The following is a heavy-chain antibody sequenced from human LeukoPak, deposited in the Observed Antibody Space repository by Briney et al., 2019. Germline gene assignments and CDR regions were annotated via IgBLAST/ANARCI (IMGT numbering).Heavy chain of an antibody. D-gene: IGHD3-9*01. J-gene: IGHJ4*02. V-gene: IGHV4-61*02. CDR1: GGSISSGSYY. CDR3: ARLYYDILTGYYLDY. Sequence: PSETLSLTCTVSGGSISSGSYYWSWIRQPAGKGLEWIGRIYTSGSTNYNPSLKSRVTISVDTSKNQFSLKLSSVTAADTAVYYCARLYYDILTGYYLDYWGQGTLVTVSS. CDR2: IYTSGST.